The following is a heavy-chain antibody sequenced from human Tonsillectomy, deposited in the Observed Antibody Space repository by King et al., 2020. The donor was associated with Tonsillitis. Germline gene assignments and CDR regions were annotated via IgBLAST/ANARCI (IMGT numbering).Heavy chain of an antibody. CDR3: ARVLSYANQKGMTEYFQH. CDR2: LYSGGST. J-gene: IGHJ1*01. V-gene: IGHV3-53*01. D-gene: IGHD2-8*01. CDR1: GFTVSSNY. Sequence: VQLVQSGGGLIQPGGSLRLSCPASGFTVSSNYMSWVLQAPGKGLEWVSVLYSGGSTYDADSVKGRFTISRYNSKNTLYLQMNSLRAEDTAVYYCARVLSYANQKGMTEYFQHWGQGTLVTVSS.